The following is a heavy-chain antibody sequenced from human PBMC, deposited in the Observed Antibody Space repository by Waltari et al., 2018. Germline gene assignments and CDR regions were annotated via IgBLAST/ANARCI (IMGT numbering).Heavy chain of an antibody. D-gene: IGHD2-15*01. V-gene: IGHV3-15*01. CDR3: TTDRDGWDAFDT. CDR1: EFPFTDAG. J-gene: IGHJ3*02. Sequence: EVQVVESGGGLVKPGGTLRLSCAASEFPFTDAGMTWVRQAPGKGLEWVGRIKRKIEGETTEYAAPVKGRFTISRDDSKKTVDLQINSLKTEDTAVYYCTTDRDGWDAFDTWGQGTVVTVSS. CDR2: IKRKIEGETT.